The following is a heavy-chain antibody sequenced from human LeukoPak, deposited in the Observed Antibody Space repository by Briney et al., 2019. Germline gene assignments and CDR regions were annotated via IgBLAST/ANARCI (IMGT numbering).Heavy chain of an antibody. J-gene: IGHJ4*02. CDR1: GYTFTGYY. V-gene: IGHV1-2*02. Sequence: ASVKVSCKASGYTFTGYYMHWVRQAPGQGLEWMGWINPNSGGTNYARKFQGRVTMTRDTSISTAYMELSRPRSDDTAVYYCARESGVEMATIKRDFDYWGQGTLVTVSS. D-gene: IGHD5-24*01. CDR3: ARESGVEMATIKRDFDY. CDR2: INPNSGGT.